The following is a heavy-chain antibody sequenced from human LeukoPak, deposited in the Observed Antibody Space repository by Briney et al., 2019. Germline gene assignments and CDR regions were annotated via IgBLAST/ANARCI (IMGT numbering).Heavy chain of an antibody. Sequence: GASVKVSCKASGYTFTGYYMHWVRQAPGQGLEWMGWINPNSGGTNCAQKFQGRVTMTRDTSISTAYMELSRLRSDDTAVYYCAREELGTSKADYWGQGTLVTVSS. J-gene: IGHJ4*02. V-gene: IGHV1-2*02. CDR2: INPNSGGT. CDR3: AREELGTSKADY. D-gene: IGHD3-10*01. CDR1: GYTFTGYY.